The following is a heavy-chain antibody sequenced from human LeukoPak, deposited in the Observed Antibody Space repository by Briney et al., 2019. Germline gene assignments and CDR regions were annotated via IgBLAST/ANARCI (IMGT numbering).Heavy chain of an antibody. CDR1: GGSISSSSYY. CDR2: IYYSGST. D-gene: IGHD5-18*01. CDR3: ARRGYSYGPFDY. J-gene: IGHJ4*02. Sequence: PSETLSLTCTVSGGSISSSSYYWGWIRQPPGKGLEWIGSIYYSGSTYYNPSLKSRVTISVDTSKNQFSLKLSSVTAAGTAVYYCARRGYSYGPFDYWGQGTLVTVSS. V-gene: IGHV4-39*01.